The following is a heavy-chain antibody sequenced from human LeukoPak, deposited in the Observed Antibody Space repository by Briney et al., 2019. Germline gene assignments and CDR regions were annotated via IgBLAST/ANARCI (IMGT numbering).Heavy chain of an antibody. CDR3: ARADLIYGGGFDY. CDR2: ISHSGSP. CDR1: GGSLSSHY. J-gene: IGHJ4*02. Sequence: PAETVSLTCPLSGGSLSSHYGSWIRHPPGKGLEWIWHISHSGSPSYNPSLKSSVNSSVDTSKNQLSLKLTSVTRIDTAVYYCARADLIYGGGFDYWGQGTLVSISS. D-gene: IGHD4-23*01. V-gene: IGHV4-4*09.